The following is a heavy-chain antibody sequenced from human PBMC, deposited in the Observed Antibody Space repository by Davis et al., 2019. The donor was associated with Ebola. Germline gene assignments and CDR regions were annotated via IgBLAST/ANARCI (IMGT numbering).Heavy chain of an antibody. J-gene: IGHJ6*02. CDR2: ISAYNGNT. CDR1: GYTFTSYG. D-gene: IGHD4-17*01. CDR3: AKVKTTVTLRTYYYYGMDV. Sequence: SVTVSCKASGYTFTSYGISCVRQAPGQGLEWMGWISAYNGNTNYAQKLQGRVTMTTDTSTSTAYMELRSLRSDDTAVYYCAKVKTTVTLRTYYYYGMDVWGQGTTVTVSS. V-gene: IGHV1-18*04.